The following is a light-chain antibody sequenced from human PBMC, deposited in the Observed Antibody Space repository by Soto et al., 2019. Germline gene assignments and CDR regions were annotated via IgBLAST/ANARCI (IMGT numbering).Light chain of an antibody. J-gene: IGLJ1*01. CDR2: YDD. CDR3: AAWDDNVKGPV. Sequence: QSVLTQPPSVSEAPRQRVTISCYGSSSNVGKNSVSWYQQLPGKAPTLLIYYDDLLPLRVSDRFSASKSGTSASLAISGLQSEDEADYYCAAWDDNVKGPVFGTGTKLTVL. V-gene: IGLV1-36*01. CDR1: SSNVGKNS.